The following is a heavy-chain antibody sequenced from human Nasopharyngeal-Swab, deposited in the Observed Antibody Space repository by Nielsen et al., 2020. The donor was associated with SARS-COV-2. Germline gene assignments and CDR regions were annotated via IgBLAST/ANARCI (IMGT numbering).Heavy chain of an antibody. Sequence: AATLSLTCTVSGGSISSYYWSWIRQPPGKGLERIGYIYYSGSTNYNPSLKSRATISVDTSKNQFSLKLSSVTAADTAVYYCARSEIAAGRPYYYYGMDVWGQGTTVTVSS. CDR2: IYYSGST. V-gene: IGHV4-59*01. CDR1: GGSISSYY. CDR3: ARSEIAAGRPYYYYGMDV. J-gene: IGHJ6*02. D-gene: IGHD6-13*01.